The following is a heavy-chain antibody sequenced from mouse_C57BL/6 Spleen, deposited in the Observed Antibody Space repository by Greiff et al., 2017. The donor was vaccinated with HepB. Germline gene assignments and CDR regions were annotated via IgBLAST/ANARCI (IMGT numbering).Heavy chain of an antibody. V-gene: IGHV5-4*01. CDR1: GFTFSSYA. CDR2: ISDGGSYT. D-gene: IGHD3-1*01. J-gene: IGHJ2*01. Sequence: EVQRVESGGGLVKPGGSLKLSCAASGFTFSSYAMSWVRQTPEKRLEWVATISDGGSYTYYPDNVKGRFTISRDNAKNNLYLQMSHLKSEDTAMYYCARDEGYTFDYWGQGTTLTVSS. CDR3: ARDEGYTFDY.